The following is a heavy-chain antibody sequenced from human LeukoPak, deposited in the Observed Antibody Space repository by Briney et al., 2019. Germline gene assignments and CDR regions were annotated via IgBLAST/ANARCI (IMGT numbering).Heavy chain of an antibody. CDR2: ISSSSSYI. CDR1: GFTFSYYS. Sequence: GGSLTQTFAASGFTFSYYSMNWVRQAPGQGLEWVSSISSSSSYIYYTDSVKGRFTISRDNAKNSLYLQMNSLRAEDTAVYYCARNSSSWYYFDYWGQGTLVTVSS. D-gene: IGHD6-13*01. V-gene: IGHV3-21*01. J-gene: IGHJ4*02. CDR3: ARNSSSWYYFDY.